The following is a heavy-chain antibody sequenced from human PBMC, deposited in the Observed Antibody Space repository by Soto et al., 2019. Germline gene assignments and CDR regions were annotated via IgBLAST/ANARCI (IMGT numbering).Heavy chain of an antibody. CDR3: ATELEPVATLGPSYYYYYGMDV. J-gene: IGHJ6*02. D-gene: IGHD5-12*01. Sequence: GGSLRLSCAASGFTFSSYGMHWVRQAPGKGLEWVAVISYDGSNKYYADSVKGRFTISRDNSKNTLYLQMNSLRAEDTDVYYCATELEPVATLGPSYYYYYGMDVWGQGTTVTVSS. CDR1: GFTFSSYG. CDR2: ISYDGSNK. V-gene: IGHV3-30*03.